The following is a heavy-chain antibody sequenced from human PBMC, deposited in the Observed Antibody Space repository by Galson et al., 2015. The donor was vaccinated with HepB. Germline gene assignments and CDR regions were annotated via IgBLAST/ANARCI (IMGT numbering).Heavy chain of an antibody. CDR1: GFTLSNYW. D-gene: IGHD6-19*01. V-gene: IGHV3-7*03. J-gene: IGHJ6*02. CDR2: IKQDGSDK. CDR3: ARDLMGASGWYVLGGRENYYGMDV. Sequence: SLRLSCAASGFTLSNYWMSWVRQAPGKGLEWVANIKQDGSDKYYVDSVKGRFTISRDNAKKSLYLQMNSLRVEDTAVYYCARDLMGASGWYVLGGRENYYGMDVWGQGTTVTVSS.